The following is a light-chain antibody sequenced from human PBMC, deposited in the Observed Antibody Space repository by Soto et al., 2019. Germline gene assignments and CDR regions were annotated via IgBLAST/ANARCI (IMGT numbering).Light chain of an antibody. J-gene: IGLJ2*01. CDR1: SGYSNYK. CDR3: GADHGSGSKFVQV. Sequence: QSVLTQPPSASASLGASVTLTCTLTSGYSNYKVDWYQQRPGKGPRFVMRVGTGGIVGSKGDGIPDRFSVLGSGLNRYLTIKNFQEEDESDCHCGADHGSGSKFVQVLGGGTKVTVL. CDR2: VGTGGIVG. V-gene: IGLV9-49*01.